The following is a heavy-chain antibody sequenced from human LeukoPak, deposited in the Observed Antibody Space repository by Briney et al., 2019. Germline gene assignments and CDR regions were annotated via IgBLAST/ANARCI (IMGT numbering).Heavy chain of an antibody. CDR1: GGSISSGTYY. V-gene: IGHV4-61*02. Sequence: SETLSLTCTVSGGSISSGTYYWSWIRQPAGKGLEWIGRIYTSGSTNYNPSLKSRVTMSVDTSKNQFSLKLSSVTAADTAVYYCARDQEVEWELPNWFDPWGQGTLVTVSS. CDR3: ARDQEVEWELPNWFDP. J-gene: IGHJ5*02. CDR2: IYTSGST. D-gene: IGHD1-26*01.